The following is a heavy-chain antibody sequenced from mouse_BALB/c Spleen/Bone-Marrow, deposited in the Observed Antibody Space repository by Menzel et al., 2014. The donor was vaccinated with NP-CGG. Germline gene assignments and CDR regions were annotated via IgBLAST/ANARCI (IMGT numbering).Heavy chain of an antibody. V-gene: IGHV14-3*02. J-gene: IGHJ2*01. Sequence: EVQLQQSGAELVKPGASVKLSCTASGFNIKDTYMHWAKQRPEQGLEWIGRIDPANGNTKYDPKFQGKATITADTSSNTAYLQLSSLTSEDTAVYYCARIYYYGRGYFDYWGQGTTLTVSS. CDR2: IDPANGNT. CDR1: GFNIKDTY. D-gene: IGHD1-1*01. CDR3: ARIYYYGRGYFDY.